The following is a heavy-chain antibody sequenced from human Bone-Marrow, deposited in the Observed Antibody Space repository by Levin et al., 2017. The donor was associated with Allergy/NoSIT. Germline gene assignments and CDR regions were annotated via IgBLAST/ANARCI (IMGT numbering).Heavy chain of an antibody. D-gene: IGHD2-2*02. J-gene: IGHJ6*02. CDR3: ARDQYHADLYYYYYGMDV. CDR1: GFTFSTFA. V-gene: IGHV3-30*04. CDR2: ISNYGTNK. Sequence: GESLKISCAASGFTFSTFALHWVRQAPGKGLEWVALISNYGTNKYYADSVKGRFTVSRDSSKNTLYLQMNSLSADDTAVYYCARDQYHADLYYYYYGMDVWGQGTTVTVSS.